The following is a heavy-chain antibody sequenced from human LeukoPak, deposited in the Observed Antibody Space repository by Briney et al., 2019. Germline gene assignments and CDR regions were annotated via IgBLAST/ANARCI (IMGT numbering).Heavy chain of an antibody. CDR2: FDPEDGET. Sequence: GASVKVSCKASGGTFSNYAISWVRQAPGQGLEWMGGFDPEDGETIYAQKFQGRVTMTEDTSTDAAYMELSSLRSEDTAVYYCATEAINWNSLSSFDYWGQGTLVTVSS. CDR1: GGTFSNYA. V-gene: IGHV1-24*01. J-gene: IGHJ4*02. CDR3: ATEAINWNSLSSFDY. D-gene: IGHD1-7*01.